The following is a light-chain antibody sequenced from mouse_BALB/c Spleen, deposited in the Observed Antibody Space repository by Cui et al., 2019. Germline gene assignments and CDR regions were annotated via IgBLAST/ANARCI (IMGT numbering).Light chain of an antibody. CDR3: QQYSSSPYT. J-gene: IGKJ2*01. Sequence: IVLTQSHNFRSTSVGDRVTITCTASQDVGTSVAWYQQKPGQSLKLLIYWASTRHTGVPDRFRGSGSGTDFTLTISNVQSEDLADYFCQQYSSSPYTFGGGTKLEIK. CDR1: QDVGTS. V-gene: IGKV6-23*01. CDR2: WAS.